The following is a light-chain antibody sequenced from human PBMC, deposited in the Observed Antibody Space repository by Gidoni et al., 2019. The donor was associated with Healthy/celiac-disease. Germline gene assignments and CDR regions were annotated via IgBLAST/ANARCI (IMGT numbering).Light chain of an antibody. CDR1: QSVSSY. J-gene: IGKJ4*01. CDR2: DAS. CDR3: QQRSNWPPSST. Sequence: EIVLTQSPATLSLSPGERATLSCRASQSVSSYLAWYHQKPGQAPRLLIYDASNRATGIPARFSGSGSGTDFTLTISSLEPEDFAVYYCQQRSNWPPSSTFGGGTKVEIK. V-gene: IGKV3-11*01.